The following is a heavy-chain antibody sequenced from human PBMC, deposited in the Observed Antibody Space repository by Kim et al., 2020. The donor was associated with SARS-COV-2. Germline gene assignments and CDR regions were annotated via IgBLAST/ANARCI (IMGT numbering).Heavy chain of an antibody. J-gene: IGHJ4*01. CDR2: ISYDGSNK. CDR1: GFTFSSYA. D-gene: IGHD6-19*01. CDR3: ASEGSSGWYDRHYFDY. V-gene: IGHV3-30-3*01. Sequence: GGSLRLSCAASGFTFSSYAMHWVRQAPGKGLEWVAVISYDGSNKYYADSVKGRFTISRDNSKNTLYLQMNSLRAEDTAVYYCASEGSSGWYDRHYFDYWG.